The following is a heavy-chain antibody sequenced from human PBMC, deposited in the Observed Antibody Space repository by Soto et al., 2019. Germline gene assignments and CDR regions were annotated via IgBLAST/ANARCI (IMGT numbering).Heavy chain of an antibody. V-gene: IGHV3-33*08. Sequence: GGSLRLSCAASGFTFSSYAMSWVRQAPGKGLEWVAVIWYDGSNKYYADSVKGRFTISRDNSKNTLYLQMNSLRAEDTAVYYCARDPFDALATIAFDIWGQGTMVTVSS. CDR1: GFTFSSYA. J-gene: IGHJ3*02. CDR2: IWYDGSNK. CDR3: ARDPFDALATIAFDI. D-gene: IGHD5-12*01.